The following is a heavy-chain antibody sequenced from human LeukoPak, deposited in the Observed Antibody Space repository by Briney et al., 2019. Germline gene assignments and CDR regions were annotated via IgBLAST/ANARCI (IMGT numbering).Heavy chain of an antibody. Sequence: PSETLSLTCTVSGGSISSYYWSWIRQPAGKGLEWIGHIYTSVNTNYNPSLKSRVTMSVDTSKNQFSMKLSSVTAADTAVYYCAKSLYGSGSYYNWFDPWGQGTLVTVSS. J-gene: IGHJ5*02. V-gene: IGHV4-4*07. CDR2: IYTSVNT. CDR3: AKSLYGSGSYYNWFDP. CDR1: GGSISSYY. D-gene: IGHD3-10*01.